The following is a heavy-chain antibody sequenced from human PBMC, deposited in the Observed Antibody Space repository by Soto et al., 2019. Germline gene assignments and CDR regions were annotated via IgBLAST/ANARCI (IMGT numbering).Heavy chain of an antibody. Sequence: QVQLQESGPGLVKPSETLSLTCTVSGGSITNYYCSWFRQPPGKGLEWIGYIQYNGYSAYNLALNRRVTMSRDTSKTQFSLLLESVTATDTAVYYCARHGFGSLHGLVDVWGQGTTVIVSS. CDR2: IQYNGYS. V-gene: IGHV4-59*08. CDR3: ARHGFGSLHGLVDV. J-gene: IGHJ6*02. CDR1: GGSITNYY. D-gene: IGHD3-10*01.